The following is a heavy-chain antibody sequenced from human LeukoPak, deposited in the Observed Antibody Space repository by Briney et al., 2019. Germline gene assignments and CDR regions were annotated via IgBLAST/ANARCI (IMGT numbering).Heavy chain of an antibody. D-gene: IGHD6-6*01. Sequence: SETLSLTCTVSGGAISINYWSWIRQPAGRGLEWIGRIHTSGSTNYNPSLKSRVTMSIDTSKNQFSLTLTSVTAADTAVYYCARDRSVGVLPAPPFDFWGQGTLVTVSS. CDR1: GGAISINY. J-gene: IGHJ4*02. V-gene: IGHV4-4*07. CDR2: IHTSGST. CDR3: ARDRSVGVLPAPPFDF.